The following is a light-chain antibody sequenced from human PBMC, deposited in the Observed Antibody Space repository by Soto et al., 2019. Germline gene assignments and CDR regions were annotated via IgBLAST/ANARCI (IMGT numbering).Light chain of an antibody. J-gene: IGKJ4*01. CDR2: GAS. Sequence: ENVLTQSPCTLTLSPGERATLSCRASQSISSNYLAWYQQKPGQAPRLVIYGASSRATGIPDRFSGSGSGTDFTLTISRLEPEDFAVYYCQQYGSSPPLTFGGGTKVDI. CDR3: QQYGSSPPLT. V-gene: IGKV3-20*01. CDR1: QSISSNY.